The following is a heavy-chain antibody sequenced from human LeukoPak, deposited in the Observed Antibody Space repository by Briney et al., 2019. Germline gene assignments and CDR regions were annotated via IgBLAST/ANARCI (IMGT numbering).Heavy chain of an antibody. J-gene: IGHJ5*01. CDR1: GGSISRYY. CDR3: AAGVPAPPNNWFES. D-gene: IGHD2-2*01. V-gene: IGHV4-59*01. CDR2: IYYSGTT. Sequence: PSETLSLTCTLSGGSISRYYWSWIRLPPGKGLEWIGYIYYSGTTNYNPSLKSRVTISVDTSRNQFSLKLSSVTAADTAVYYCAAGVPAPPNNWFESWGPGSLVTVSS.